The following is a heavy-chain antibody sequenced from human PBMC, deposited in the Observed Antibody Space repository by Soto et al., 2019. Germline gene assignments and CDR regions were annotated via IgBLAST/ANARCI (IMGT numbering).Heavy chain of an antibody. Sequence: QVQLVQSGAEVKKPGASVTVSCKTSGYTFTNDDINWARQAAGQGLEWIGWMSPNSGNTGYAQKLQGRVTLTRDTSISTAYMELSSLRSEDTAVYYCARGMSDGFGEVSWGQGTLVTVSS. CDR2: MSPNSGNT. V-gene: IGHV1-8*02. CDR1: GYTFTNDD. J-gene: IGHJ5*02. CDR3: ARGMSDGFGEVS. D-gene: IGHD3-10*01.